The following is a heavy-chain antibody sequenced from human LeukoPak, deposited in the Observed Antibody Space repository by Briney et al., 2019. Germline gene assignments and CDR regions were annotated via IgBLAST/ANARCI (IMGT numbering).Heavy chain of an antibody. J-gene: IGHJ4*02. D-gene: IGHD1-14*01. V-gene: IGHV3-7*01. CDR3: TRDRSRAEDD. CDR1: GFTFSGHW. Sequence: PGGSLRLSCAASGFTFSGHWMSWVRQAPGKGLEWVANINHGGSDKYYVESVKGRFTISRDNANNLLYLQMNSLRGEDTAVYYCTRDRSRAEDDWGQGTRVTVSS. CDR2: INHGGSDK.